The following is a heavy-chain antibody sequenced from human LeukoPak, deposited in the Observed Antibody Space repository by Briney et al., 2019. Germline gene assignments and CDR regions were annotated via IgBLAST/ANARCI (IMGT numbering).Heavy chain of an antibody. V-gene: IGHV1-18*01. CDR3: AREVYSKDAFYI. J-gene: IGHJ3*02. Sequence: GASVKVSCKASGYSFTSYGITWVRQAPGQGLEWMGWISTYNGKTHYAQTLQGRVTMTTDTSTNTCYMELRSLRSDDTAVYYCAREVYSKDAFYIWGQGTMGTVSS. D-gene: IGHD2-8*01. CDR1: GYSFTSYG. CDR2: ISTYNGKT.